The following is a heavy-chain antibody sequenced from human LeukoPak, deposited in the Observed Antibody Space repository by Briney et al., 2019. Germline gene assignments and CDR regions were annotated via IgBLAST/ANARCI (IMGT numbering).Heavy chain of an antibody. CDR1: GYTFTSYY. V-gene: IGHV1-46*01. CDR3: ARSRKPAAITGYYYYYGMDV. CDR2: INPSGGST. D-gene: IGHD2-2*01. J-gene: IGHJ6*02. Sequence: ASVKVSCKASGYTFTSYYMHWVRQAPGQWLEWMGIINPSGGSTSYAQKFQGRVTMTRDTSTSTVYMELSSLRSEDTAVYYCARSRKPAAITGYYYYYGMDVWGQGTTVTVSS.